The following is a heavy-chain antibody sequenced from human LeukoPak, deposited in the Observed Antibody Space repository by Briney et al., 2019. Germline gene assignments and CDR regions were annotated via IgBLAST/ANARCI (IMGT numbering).Heavy chain of an antibody. Sequence: SETLSLTCTVSGGSISSFYWNWIRQPPGKGLEWVGYVFYSGNTNYNPSLGSRVTISEDTSKNQFSLNLNSLTAADTAVYYCARGLPGRDAFDVWGQGTVVTVSS. CDR2: VFYSGNT. J-gene: IGHJ3*01. V-gene: IGHV4-59*13. CDR3: ARGLPGRDAFDV. CDR1: GGSISSFY. D-gene: IGHD3-16*01.